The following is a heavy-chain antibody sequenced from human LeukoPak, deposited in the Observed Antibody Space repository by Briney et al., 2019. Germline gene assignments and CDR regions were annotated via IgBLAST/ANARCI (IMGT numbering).Heavy chain of an antibody. J-gene: IGHJ6*02. CDR2: ISGDGSST. CDR3: AREYSSGWYIHGMDV. V-gene: IGHV3-74*01. Sequence: PGGSLRLSCAASGFTFSNNWMHWVRQASGKGLVWVSRISGDGSSTDYADSVKGRAIVSRDNAKNTLYLQMNSLRAEDTAVYYCAREYSSGWYIHGMDVWGQGTTVTVFS. CDR1: GFTFSNNW. D-gene: IGHD6-19*01.